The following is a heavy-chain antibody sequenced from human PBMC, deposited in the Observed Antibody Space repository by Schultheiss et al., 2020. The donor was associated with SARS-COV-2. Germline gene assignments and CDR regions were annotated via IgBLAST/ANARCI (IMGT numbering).Heavy chain of an antibody. CDR2: IYWNDDK. J-gene: IGHJ5*02. CDR3: ARTRYSSGWNWFDP. CDR1: GFSLSTSGVG. V-gene: IGHV2-5*01. Sequence: SGPTLVKPTQTLTLTCTFSGFSLSTSGVGVGWIRQPPGKALEWLALIYWNDDKAYSPSLRSRLSITKDTSKNQVVLTMTNMDPVDTATYYCARTRYSSGWNWFDPWGQGTLVTVSS. D-gene: IGHD6-19*01.